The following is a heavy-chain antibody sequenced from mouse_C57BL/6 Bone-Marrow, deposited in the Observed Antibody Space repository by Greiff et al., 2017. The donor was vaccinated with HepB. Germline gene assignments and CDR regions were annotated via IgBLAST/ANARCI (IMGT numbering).Heavy chain of an antibody. CDR3: TRSKVPYYYGSRGFDY. Sequence: VQLQQSGAELVRPGASVTLSCKASGYTFTDYEMHWVKQTPVHGLEWIGAIDPETGGTAYNQKFKGKAILTADKSSSTAYMELRNLTSEDSAVYYCTRSKVPYYYGSRGFDYWGQGTTLTVSS. D-gene: IGHD1-1*01. CDR1: GYTFTDYE. J-gene: IGHJ2*01. CDR2: IDPETGGT. V-gene: IGHV1-15*01.